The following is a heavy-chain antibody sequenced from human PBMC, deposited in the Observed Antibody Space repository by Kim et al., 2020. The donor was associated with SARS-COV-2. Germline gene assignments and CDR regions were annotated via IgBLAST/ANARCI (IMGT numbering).Heavy chain of an antibody. CDR3: ARTPVLAWQSGGYIEY. CDR2: IYYSGST. CDR1: GGSITNNY. V-gene: IGHV4-59*12. D-gene: IGHD1-26*01. Sequence: SETLSLTCTVSGGSITNNYWSWIRQPPGKVLEWIGYIYYSGSTNYNPSLRSRATISLDTSRSQFSLNLDSVTAAHTALYYCARTPVLAWQSGGYIEYWG. J-gene: IGHJ4*03.